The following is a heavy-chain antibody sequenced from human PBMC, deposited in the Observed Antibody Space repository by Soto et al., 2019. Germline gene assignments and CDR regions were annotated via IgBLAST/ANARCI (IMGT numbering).Heavy chain of an antibody. CDR2: ISGSGGST. CDR1: GFTFSSYA. D-gene: IGHD1-20*01. Sequence: GGSLRLSCAASGFTFSSYAMSWVRQAPGKGLEWVSAISGSGGSTYYADSVKGRFTISRDNSKNTLYLQMNSLRAEDTAVYYCAKRGWSFDDYSNPRYVTGTTRWYYFDYWGQGTLVTVSS. V-gene: IGHV3-23*01. J-gene: IGHJ4*02. CDR3: AKRGWSFDDYSNPRYVTGTTRWYYFDY.